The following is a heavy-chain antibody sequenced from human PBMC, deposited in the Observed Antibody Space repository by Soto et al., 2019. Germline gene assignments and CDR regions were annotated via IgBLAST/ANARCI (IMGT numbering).Heavy chain of an antibody. CDR1: GFTFSDHS. J-gene: IGHJ6*03. V-gene: IGHV3-11*01. CDR2: ISGSSLST. D-gene: IGHD3-10*01. Sequence: QVQLVESGGDLVRPGGSLRLSCAASGFTFSDHSMGWIRQSPGKGLEFMSSISGSSLSTFYGDSVKGRFTISRDNAKNSLHLQMNSLRAEDTAVYYCARLLLVSYKDYYYMDVWGKGTTVAVSS. CDR3: ARLLLVSYKDYYYMDV.